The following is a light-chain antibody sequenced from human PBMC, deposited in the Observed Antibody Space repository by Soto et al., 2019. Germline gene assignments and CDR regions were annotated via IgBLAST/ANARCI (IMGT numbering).Light chain of an antibody. CDR2: TNN. J-gene: IGLJ3*02. V-gene: IGLV1-44*01. Sequence: QSVLPQPPSASGTPGQRVTISCSGSSSNIGINPVSWYQQVPGTAPKLLIYTNNKRPSGVPDRSSGSKSGTSASLAISGLQSEDEADYYCAAWDDSLNGRVFGGGTKVTVL. CDR3: AAWDDSLNGRV. CDR1: SSNIGINP.